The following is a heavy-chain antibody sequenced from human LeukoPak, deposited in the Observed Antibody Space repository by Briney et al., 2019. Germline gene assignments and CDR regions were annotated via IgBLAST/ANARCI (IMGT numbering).Heavy chain of an antibody. Sequence: PSETLSLTCTVSGYSISSGYYWGWIRQPPGKGLEWIGSIYCSGSTYYNPSLKSRVTISVDTSKNQFSLKLSSVTAADTAVYYCASVGRSLLQSGYYSVSDAFDIWGQGTMVTVSS. D-gene: IGHD3-22*01. CDR2: IYCSGST. V-gene: IGHV4-38-2*02. CDR1: GYSISSGYY. CDR3: ASVGRSLLQSGYYSVSDAFDI. J-gene: IGHJ3*02.